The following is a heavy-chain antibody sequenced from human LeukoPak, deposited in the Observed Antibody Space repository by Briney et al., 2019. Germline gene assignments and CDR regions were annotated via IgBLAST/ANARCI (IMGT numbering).Heavy chain of an antibody. D-gene: IGHD4-17*01. CDR1: GGSIRDHF. CDR3: ARDRDYFDA. J-gene: IGHJ5*02. Sequence: SATLSLTCSVSGGSIRDHFWSWIRLSPGKGLEWIGNFYYTTNPNYNPSLARRVTISVDTSKDQLSLKLKSVTAADTAVYYSARDRDYFDAWGQGTRVTVSS. V-gene: IGHV4-59*11. CDR2: FYYTTNP.